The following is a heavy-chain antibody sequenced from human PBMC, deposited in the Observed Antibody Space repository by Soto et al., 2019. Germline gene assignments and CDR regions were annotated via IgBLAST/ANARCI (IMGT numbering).Heavy chain of an antibody. Sequence: QVQLVESGGGVVQPGRSLRLSCAASGFTFSSYGMHWVRQAPGKGLEWVAVIWYDGSNKYYADSVKGRFTISRDNYKNTLYLQMNSLRAEDTAVYYCARDRQRGCSGGSCPPGYWGQGTLVTVSS. CDR2: IWYDGSNK. CDR1: GFTFSSYG. V-gene: IGHV3-33*01. J-gene: IGHJ4*02. CDR3: ARDRQRGCSGGSCPPGY. D-gene: IGHD2-15*01.